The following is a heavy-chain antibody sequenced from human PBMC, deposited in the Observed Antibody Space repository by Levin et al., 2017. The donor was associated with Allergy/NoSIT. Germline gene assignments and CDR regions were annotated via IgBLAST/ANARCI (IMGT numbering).Heavy chain of an antibody. D-gene: IGHD2-15*01. J-gene: IGHJ4*02. Sequence: KVSCKASGYSFPDYWIGWVRQMPGKGLEWMGIIYPGDSGTRYSPSFQGQVTISADNSITTAYLQWSSLKASDTAMYYCARHAVGFCSAGTCYPDYWGQGTLVTVSS. CDR1: GYSFPDYW. CDR3: ARHAVGFCSAGTCYPDY. CDR2: IYPGDSGT. V-gene: IGHV5-51*01.